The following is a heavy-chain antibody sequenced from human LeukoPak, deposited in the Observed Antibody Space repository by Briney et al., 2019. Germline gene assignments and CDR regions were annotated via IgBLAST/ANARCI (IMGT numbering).Heavy chain of an antibody. J-gene: IGHJ5*02. CDR3: ARVGSARENWFDP. D-gene: IGHD3-10*01. CDR2: ISSSGSTI. Sequence: GGSLRLSCEASTFTFSSYWMSWVRQAPGKGLEWVSYISSSGSTIYYADSVKGRFTISRDNAKNSLYLQMNSLRAEDTAVYYCARVGSARENWFDPWGQGTLVTVSS. CDR1: TFTFSSYW. V-gene: IGHV3-48*03.